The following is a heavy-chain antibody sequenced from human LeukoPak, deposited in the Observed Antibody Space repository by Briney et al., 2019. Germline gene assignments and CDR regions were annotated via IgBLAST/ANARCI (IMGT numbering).Heavy chain of an antibody. V-gene: IGHV3-23*01. CDR2: ISGSGGST. CDR3: AKLDYYYDSSGYYDY. D-gene: IGHD3-22*01. CDR1: GFTFSSYA. J-gene: IGHJ4*02. Sequence: GGSLRLSCAASGFTFSSYAMSWVRQAPGKGPEWVSAISGSGGSTYYADSVKGRFTISRDNSKNTLYLQMNSLRAEDTAVYYCAKLDYYYDSSGYYDYWGQGTLVTVSS.